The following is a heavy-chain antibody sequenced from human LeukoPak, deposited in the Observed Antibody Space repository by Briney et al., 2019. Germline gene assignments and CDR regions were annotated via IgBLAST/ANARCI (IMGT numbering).Heavy chain of an antibody. CDR1: GFTFSDSY. Sequence: GGSLRLSCAASGFTFSDSYMSWIRQAPGKGLEWVSYICDSGRTIYYADSVKGRFTISRDNAKNSVYLQMNNLRAEDTAVYYCARDRLGDYDHSGYYDKWGKGTLVTVSS. D-gene: IGHD3-22*01. CDR3: ARDRLGDYDHSGYYDK. CDR2: ICDSGRTI. J-gene: IGHJ4*02. V-gene: IGHV3-11*01.